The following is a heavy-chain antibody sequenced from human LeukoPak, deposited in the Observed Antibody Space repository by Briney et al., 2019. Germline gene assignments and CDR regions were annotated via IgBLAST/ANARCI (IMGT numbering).Heavy chain of an antibody. J-gene: IGHJ3*02. CDR3: ARELRGDAFDI. D-gene: IGHD4-17*01. CDR1: GHTFTDYY. CDR2: INPNSGGT. Sequence: AASVKVSCKASGHTFTDYYIHWVRQAPGQGLEWRGWINPNSGGTNYAQKFQGRVTMTRDTSISTAYIELSRLRSDDTAVYYCARELRGDAFDIWGQGTMVTVS. V-gene: IGHV1-2*02.